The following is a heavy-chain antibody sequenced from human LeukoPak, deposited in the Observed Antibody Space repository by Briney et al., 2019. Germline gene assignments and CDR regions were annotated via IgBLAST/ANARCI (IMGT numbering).Heavy chain of an antibody. V-gene: IGHV3-74*01. CDR2: INPDGSST. J-gene: IGHJ4*02. D-gene: IGHD6-13*01. CDR1: GFTFSSYW. CDR3: ARGRITSSWYYFDY. Sequence: GGSLRLSCAASGFTFSSYWMHWVRQAPGKGLVWVSRINPDGSSTTYADSVKGRFTISRDNAKNTLYLQMNSLRVEDTAVYYCARGRITSSWYYFDYWGQGALVTVSS.